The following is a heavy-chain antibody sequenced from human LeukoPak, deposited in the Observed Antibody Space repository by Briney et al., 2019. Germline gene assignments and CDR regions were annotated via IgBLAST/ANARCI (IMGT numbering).Heavy chain of an antibody. V-gene: IGHV1-69*04. CDR3: ARNTVDTAMVTLVKKDAFDI. J-gene: IGHJ3*02. Sequence: ASVKVSCKASGGTFSSYAISWVRQAPGQGLEWMGRIIPILGIVNYAQKFQGRVTITADKSTSTAYMELSSLRSEDTAVYYCARNTVDTAMVTLVKKDAFDIWGQGTMVTVSS. CDR1: GGTFSSYA. CDR2: IIPILGIV. D-gene: IGHD5-18*01.